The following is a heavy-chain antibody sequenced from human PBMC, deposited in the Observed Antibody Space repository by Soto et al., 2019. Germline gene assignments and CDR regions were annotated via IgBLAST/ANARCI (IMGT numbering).Heavy chain of an antibody. J-gene: IGHJ4*02. CDR2: IYHSGTT. CDR3: ARDMPYAAGSLAGCDY. D-gene: IGHD1-26*01. CDR1: GDSIAGPY. Sequence: PSETLSLTCTVSGDSIAGPYWIWIRQPPGKTLEWIGYIYHSGTTTYNPSLKSRVSISVDTSKNQFSLRLTSVIAADTAVYYCARDMPYAAGSLAGCDYWGQGILVTVSS. V-gene: IGHV4-59*11.